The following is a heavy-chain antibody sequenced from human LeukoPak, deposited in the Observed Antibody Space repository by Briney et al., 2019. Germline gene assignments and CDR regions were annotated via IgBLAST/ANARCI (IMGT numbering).Heavy chain of an antibody. CDR2: IYYSGST. V-gene: IGHV4-31*03. J-gene: IGHJ4*02. CDR1: GGSISGGGYY. Sequence: SQTLSLTCTVSGGSISGGGYYWSWIRQHPGKGLEWIGYIYYSGSTYYNPSLKSRVTISVDTSKSQFSLKLSSVTAADTAVYYCARQGVVTQFDYWGQGTLVTVSS. D-gene: IGHD3-3*01. CDR3: ARQGVVTQFDY.